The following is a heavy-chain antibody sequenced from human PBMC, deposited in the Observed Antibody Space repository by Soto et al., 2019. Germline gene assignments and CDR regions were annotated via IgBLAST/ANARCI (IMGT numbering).Heavy chain of an antibody. CDR3: AKDHRSSSIDY. J-gene: IGHJ4*02. CDR2: ISYDGSNK. Sequence: GGSLSLSCAASGFTFSSYGMHWVRQAPGKGLEWVAVISYDGSNKYYADSVRGRFTISRDNSKNTLYLQMNSLRAEDTAVYYCAKDHRSSSIDYWGQGTLVTVSS. CDR1: GFTFSSYG. D-gene: IGHD6-6*01. V-gene: IGHV3-30*18.